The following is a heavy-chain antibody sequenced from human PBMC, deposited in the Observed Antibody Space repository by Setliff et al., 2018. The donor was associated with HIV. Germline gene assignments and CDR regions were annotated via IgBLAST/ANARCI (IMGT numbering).Heavy chain of an antibody. CDR1: GGAISSSGYY. CDR2: IFYSGTT. J-gene: IGHJ4*02. CDR3: ARHGEQQPTRR. Sequence: LSLTCTVSGGAISSSGYYWGWIRQPPGKGLEWIGSIFYSGTTYYNPSLKSRVTMSVDTSKNQFSLNRTSVTAADTAVYYCARHGEQQPTRRWGQGTLVTVSS. D-gene: IGHD6-13*01. V-gene: IGHV4-39*01.